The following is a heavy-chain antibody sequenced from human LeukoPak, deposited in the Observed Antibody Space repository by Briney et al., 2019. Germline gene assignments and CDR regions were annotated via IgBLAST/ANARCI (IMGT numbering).Heavy chain of an antibody. J-gene: IGHJ4*02. CDR3: ARHGASSGFIFDY. Sequence: SVKVSCKASGGTFSSYAISWVRQAPGRGLEWMGRIIPIFGTANYAQKFQGRVTITTDESTSTAYMELSSLRSEDTAVYYCARHGASSGFIFDYWGQGTLVTVSS. V-gene: IGHV1-69*05. D-gene: IGHD3-22*01. CDR1: GGTFSSYA. CDR2: IIPIFGTA.